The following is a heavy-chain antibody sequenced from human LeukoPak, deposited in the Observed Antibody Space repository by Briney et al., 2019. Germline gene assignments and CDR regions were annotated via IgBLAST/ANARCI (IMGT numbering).Heavy chain of an antibody. CDR3: ARENGNYYYYMDV. J-gene: IGHJ6*03. D-gene: IGHD1-26*01. V-gene: IGHV4-4*07. Sequence: SETLSLTYTVSGGSISGYYWTWIRQPAGKGLEWIGRIYSSGRTNYNPSLKSRVTMSVDTSKNQFSLKLSSVTAADTALYYCARENGNYYYYMDVWGKGTTVTVSS. CDR2: IYSSGRT. CDR1: GGSISGYY.